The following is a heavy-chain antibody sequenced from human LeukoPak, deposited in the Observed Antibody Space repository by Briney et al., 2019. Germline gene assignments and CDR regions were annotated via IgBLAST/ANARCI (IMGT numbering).Heavy chain of an antibody. CDR1: GGSFSDYY. CDR2: INHSGRT. J-gene: IGHJ4*02. D-gene: IGHD2/OR15-2a*01. Sequence: PSETLSLTCAIYGGSFSDYYWSWIRQPPGKGLEWIGEINHSGRTNYNPSLKSRVTISVDTSKNEFSLKLISVTAADTAVYYCARGTLIVLNYWGQGTLVTVSS. V-gene: IGHV4-34*01. CDR3: ARGTLIVLNY.